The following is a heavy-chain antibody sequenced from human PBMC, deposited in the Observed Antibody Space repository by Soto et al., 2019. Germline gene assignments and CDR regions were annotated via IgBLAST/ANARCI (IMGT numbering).Heavy chain of an antibody. V-gene: IGHV4-59*01. CDR1: GGSTSSYY. D-gene: IGHD6-13*01. J-gene: IGHJ5*02. Sequence: SETLSLTCTVSGGSTSSYYWSWIRQPPGKGLEWIGYIYYSGSTNYNPSLKSRVTISVDTSKNQFSLKLSSVTAADTAVYYCERDEYSSSWYWWFDPWGQGTLVTVSS. CDR2: IYYSGST. CDR3: ERDEYSSSWYWWFDP.